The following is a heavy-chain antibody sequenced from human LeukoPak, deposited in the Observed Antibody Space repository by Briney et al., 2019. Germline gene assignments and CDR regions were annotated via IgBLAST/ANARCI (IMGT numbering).Heavy chain of an antibody. CDR1: GFTFSTYA. CDR2: IRSSGSPI. J-gene: IGHJ4*02. V-gene: IGHV3-48*02. Sequence: AGGSLRLSCAASGFTFSTYAMSWVRQAPGKGLEWVAYIRSSGSPIYYADSVKGRFTISRDNAKNSLYLQMNSLRDEDTAVYYCVRDPDALDYWGQGTLVTVSS. CDR3: VRDPDALDY.